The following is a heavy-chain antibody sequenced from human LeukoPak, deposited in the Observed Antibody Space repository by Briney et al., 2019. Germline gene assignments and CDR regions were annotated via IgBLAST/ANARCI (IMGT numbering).Heavy chain of an antibody. CDR1: GYTFTGYY. V-gene: IGHV1-2*02. CDR3: ARVAVTTQGGLDY. Sequence: ASVKVSCKASGYTFTGYYMHWVRQAPGQRLEWMGWINPNSGGTNYAQKFQGRVTMTRDTSISTAYMELSRLRSDDTAVYYCARVAVTTQGGLDYWGQGTLVTVSS. D-gene: IGHD4-17*01. CDR2: INPNSGGT. J-gene: IGHJ4*02.